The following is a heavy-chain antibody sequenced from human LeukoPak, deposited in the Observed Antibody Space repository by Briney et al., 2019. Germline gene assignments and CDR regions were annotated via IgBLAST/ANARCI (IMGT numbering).Heavy chain of an antibody. CDR1: GYTFTSHR. CDR3: ARARDSSSSYYFDY. D-gene: IGHD3-22*01. CDR2: NYPGDSDT. J-gene: IGHJ4*02. Sequence: PDESPKISCKASGYTFTSHRMGWVRQIPGKGPGWVGINYPGDSDTRYSPSFQGQVTTSADRSISTAYLQWSSLKASDTAMYYCARARDSSSSYYFDYWGQGTLVTVSS. V-gene: IGHV5-51*01.